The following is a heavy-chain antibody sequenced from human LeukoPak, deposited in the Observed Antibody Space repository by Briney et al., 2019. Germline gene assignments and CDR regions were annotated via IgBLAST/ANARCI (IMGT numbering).Heavy chain of an antibody. J-gene: IGHJ5*02. Sequence: GGSLRLSCAASGFTFSSYSMNWVRQAPGKGLEWVSSISSSSSYIYYADSVKGRFTISRDNAKNSLYLRMNSLRAEDTAVYYCARDKQWLGNNWFDPWGQGTLVTVSS. V-gene: IGHV3-21*01. CDR2: ISSSSSYI. D-gene: IGHD6-19*01. CDR3: ARDKQWLGNNWFDP. CDR1: GFTFSSYS.